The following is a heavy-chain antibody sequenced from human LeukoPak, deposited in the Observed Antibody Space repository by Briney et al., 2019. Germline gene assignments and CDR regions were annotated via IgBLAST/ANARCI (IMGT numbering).Heavy chain of an antibody. D-gene: IGHD4-11*01. CDR1: GGSISSYY. V-gene: IGHV4-4*07. CDR2: IYTSGST. Sequence: SETLSLTCTVSGGSISSYYWSWLRQPAGKGLEWIGRIYTSGSTNYNPSLKSRVTMSVDTSKNQFSLKLSSVTAADTAVYYCARDLSDYYNYRNDAFDIWGQGTMVTVSS. CDR3: ARDLSDYYNYRNDAFDI. J-gene: IGHJ3*02.